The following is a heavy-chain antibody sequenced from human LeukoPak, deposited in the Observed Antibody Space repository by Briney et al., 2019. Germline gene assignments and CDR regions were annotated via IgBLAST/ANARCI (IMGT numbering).Heavy chain of an antibody. V-gene: IGHV3-21*01. J-gene: IGHJ4*02. D-gene: IGHD2-2*01. CDR3: ARGYQLLPIDY. Sequence: GGSLRLSCAASGFTFRDYWMSCVRQAPGKGLEWVSSISSSSSYIYYAGSVKGRFTISRDNAKNSLYLQMNSLRAEDTAVYYCARGYQLLPIDYWGQRTLVTVSS. CDR1: GFTFRDYW. CDR2: ISSSSSYI.